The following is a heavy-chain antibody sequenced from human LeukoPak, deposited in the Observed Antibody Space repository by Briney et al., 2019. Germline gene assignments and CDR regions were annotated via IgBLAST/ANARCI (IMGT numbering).Heavy chain of an antibody. CDR3: AREAAVTGMFYFDS. J-gene: IGHJ4*02. CDR2: ISSSGSPI. D-gene: IGHD6-19*01. V-gene: IGHV3-48*03. Sequence: GGSLRLSCAASGFTFSSYTMNWVRQAPGKGLEWVSYISSSGSPIYYADSAKGRFTISRDNARNSLYLQMNSLRAEDTAVYYCAREAAVTGMFYFDSWGQGTLVTVSS. CDR1: GFTFSSYT.